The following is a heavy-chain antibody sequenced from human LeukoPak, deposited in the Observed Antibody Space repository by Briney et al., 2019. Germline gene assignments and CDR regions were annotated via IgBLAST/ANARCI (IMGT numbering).Heavy chain of an antibody. CDR2: ISGSGHDA. CDR3: AKETYRSYCGGDCYTDY. CDR1: GFTFSSYA. V-gene: IGHV3-23*01. D-gene: IGHD2-21*02. J-gene: IGHJ4*02. Sequence: PGGSLRLSCAASGFTFSSYAMHWVRQAPGKGLEWVSSISGSGHDAYYADSVKGRFTISRDNSKNTLYLQMNSLRAEDTAVYYCAKETYRSYCGGDCYTDYWGQGTLVTVSS.